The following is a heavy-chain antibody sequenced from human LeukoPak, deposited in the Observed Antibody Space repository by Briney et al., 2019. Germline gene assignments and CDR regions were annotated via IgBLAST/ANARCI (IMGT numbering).Heavy chain of an antibody. CDR2: INWNGGST. J-gene: IGHJ3*02. Sequence: PGGSLRLSCAASGLTFDDYGMSWVRQAPGKGLEWVSGINWNGGSTGYADSVKGRFTISRDNAKNSLYLQMNSLRAEDTALYYCARELLQGDLPEDDAFDIWGQGTMVTVSS. D-gene: IGHD1-26*01. V-gene: IGHV3-20*04. CDR3: ARELLQGDLPEDDAFDI. CDR1: GLTFDDYG.